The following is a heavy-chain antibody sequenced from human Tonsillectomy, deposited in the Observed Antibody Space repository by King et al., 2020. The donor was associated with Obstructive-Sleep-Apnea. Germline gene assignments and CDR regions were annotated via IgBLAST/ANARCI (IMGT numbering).Heavy chain of an antibody. Sequence: QMQLQESGPGLVKPSETLSLTCTVSGGSISSTSYYWGWIRQPPGKGLEWIGNIYYSGSTYYNPSLKSRVTISVDTSKNQFSLKLSSVTAADTAVYYCARDWYYYDSSGYLAVIGFGKYNWFDPWGQGTLVTVSS. CDR1: GGSISSTSYY. CDR3: ARDWYYYDSSGYLAVIGFGKYNWFDP. CDR2: IYYSGST. D-gene: IGHD3-22*01. V-gene: IGHV4-39*07. J-gene: IGHJ5*02.